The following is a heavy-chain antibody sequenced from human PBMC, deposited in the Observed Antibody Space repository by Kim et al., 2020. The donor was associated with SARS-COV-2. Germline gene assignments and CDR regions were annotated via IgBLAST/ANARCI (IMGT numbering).Heavy chain of an antibody. CDR3: ARLTGTTAGEFDY. V-gene: IGHV5-51*01. CDR1: GYTFTTYW. D-gene: IGHD1-7*01. J-gene: IGHJ4*02. CDR2: IYIGDSDT. Sequence: GESLQISCKGSGYTFTTYWIGWVRQMPGQGLEWIGIIYIGDSDTRYNPSFQGHVTISAVRSSSTAYLQWSSLKASDTAIYYCARLTGTTAGEFDYWGQGTLVTVSP.